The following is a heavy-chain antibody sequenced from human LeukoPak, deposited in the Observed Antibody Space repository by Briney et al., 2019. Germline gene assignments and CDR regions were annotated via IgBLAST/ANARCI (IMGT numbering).Heavy chain of an antibody. D-gene: IGHD2-15*01. V-gene: IGHV4-34*01. Sequence: SETLSLTCSVDGGSFTGYYWTWIRQAPGKGLEWIGETNHRESTNYNPSLKSRVTLSIDMSKKQFSLHLTSLTAADTAVYYCARITGCGGGSLRYWGQGTLVTISS. J-gene: IGHJ4*02. CDR3: ARITGCGGGSLRY. CDR2: TNHREST. CDR1: GGSFTGYY.